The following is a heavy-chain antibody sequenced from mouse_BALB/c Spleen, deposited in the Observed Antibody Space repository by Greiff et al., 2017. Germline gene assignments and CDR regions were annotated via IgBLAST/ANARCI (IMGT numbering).Heavy chain of an antibody. J-gene: IGHJ1*01. D-gene: IGHD1-1*01. CDR2: IYPGSGNT. Sequence: LQESGPELVKPGASVKISCKASGYTFTDYYINWVKQKPGQGLEWIGWIYPGSGNTKYNEKFKGKATLTVDTSSSTAYMQLSSLTSEDTAVYFCARWGTTVVATRYWYFDVWGAGTTVTVSS. CDR3: ARWGTTVVATRYWYFDV. CDR1: GYTFTDYY. V-gene: IGHV1-84*02.